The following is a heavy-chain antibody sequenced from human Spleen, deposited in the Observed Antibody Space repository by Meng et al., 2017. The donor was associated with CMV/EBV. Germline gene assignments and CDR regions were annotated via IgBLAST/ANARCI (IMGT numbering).Heavy chain of an antibody. CDR2: ISWNSGSI. Sequence: SLKISCAASGFTFDDYAMHWVRQAPGKGLEWVSGISWNSGSIGYADSVKGRFTISRDNSKNTLYLQMNSLRAEDTAVYYCASSNINRPFDHWGQGTLVTVSS. CDR3: ASSNINRPFDH. V-gene: IGHV3-9*01. CDR1: GFTFDDYA. J-gene: IGHJ5*02. D-gene: IGHD4-11*01.